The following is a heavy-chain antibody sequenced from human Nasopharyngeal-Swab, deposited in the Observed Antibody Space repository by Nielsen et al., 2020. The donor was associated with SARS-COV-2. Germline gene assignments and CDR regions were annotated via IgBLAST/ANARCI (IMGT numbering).Heavy chain of an antibody. J-gene: IGHJ6*02. Sequence: GSLRPSCTVSGYSISSGYYWGWTRQPPGKGLEWIGSIYHSGSTYYNPSLKSRVTISVDTSKNQFSLKLSSVTAADTAVYYCARDLAYYYDSSGYYWAGYYYGMDVWGQGTTVTVSS. V-gene: IGHV4-38-2*02. CDR2: IYHSGST. CDR1: GYSISSGYY. CDR3: ARDLAYYYDSSGYYWAGYYYGMDV. D-gene: IGHD3-22*01.